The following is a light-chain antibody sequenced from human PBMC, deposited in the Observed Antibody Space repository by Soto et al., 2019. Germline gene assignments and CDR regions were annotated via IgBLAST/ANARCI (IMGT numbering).Light chain of an antibody. CDR3: QQYTSYSRA. V-gene: IGKV1-5*01. Sequence: DIQMTQSPSTLSASVGDRVTITCRASQSISHFLAWYQQKPGKVPKLLIYDASNFGSGVPSRFSGSGSGTDFTLTISGLQPDDFTTYYCQQYTSYSRAFGQGTKVDLK. J-gene: IGKJ1*01. CDR2: DAS. CDR1: QSISHF.